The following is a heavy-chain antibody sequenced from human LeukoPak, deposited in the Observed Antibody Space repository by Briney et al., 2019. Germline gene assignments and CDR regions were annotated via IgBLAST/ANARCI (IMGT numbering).Heavy chain of an antibody. Sequence: PSETLSLTCAVYGGSFSGYYWSWIRQPPGKGLEWIGEINHSGSTNYNPSLKSRVTISVDTSKNQFSLKLSSVTAADTAVYYCASLVPDCGGDCYDYYYYMDVWGKGTTVTVSS. CDR3: ASLVPDCGGDCYDYYYYMDV. CDR1: GGSFSGYY. J-gene: IGHJ6*03. D-gene: IGHD2-21*01. V-gene: IGHV4-34*01. CDR2: INHSGST.